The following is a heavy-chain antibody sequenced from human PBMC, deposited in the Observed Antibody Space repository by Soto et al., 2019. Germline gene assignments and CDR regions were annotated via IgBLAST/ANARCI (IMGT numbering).Heavy chain of an antibody. V-gene: IGHV3-64D*06. J-gene: IGHJ4*02. D-gene: IGHD5-12*01. CDR2: ISSNGVST. CDR3: VKTGYSGYDCDY. Sequence: EVQLVESGGGLVQPGGSLRLSCSASGFTFSSYAMHWVRQAPGKGLEYVSVISSNGVSTYYADSVKGRFTISRDNSKNTLYLQMSSLRAEDTSVDYCVKTGYSGYDCDYWGQGTLVTVSA. CDR1: GFTFSSYA.